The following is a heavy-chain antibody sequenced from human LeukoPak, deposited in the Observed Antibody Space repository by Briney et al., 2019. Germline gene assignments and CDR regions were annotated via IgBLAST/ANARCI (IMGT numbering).Heavy chain of an antibody. J-gene: IGHJ4*02. CDR3: ARVNDFWSGD. Sequence: SQTLSLTCTVSGGSISSGGYYWSWIRQHPGKGLEWIGYVYYSGSTYYNPSLKSRVTISVDTSKDQFSLKLSSVTAADTAVYYCARVNDFWSGDWGQGTLVTVSS. CDR1: GGSISSGGYY. CDR2: VYYSGST. D-gene: IGHD3-3*01. V-gene: IGHV4-31*03.